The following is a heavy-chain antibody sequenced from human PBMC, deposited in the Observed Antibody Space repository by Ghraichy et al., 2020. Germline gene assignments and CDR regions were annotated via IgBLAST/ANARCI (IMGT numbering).Heavy chain of an antibody. Sequence: GSLRLSCAASGLTFSNYWMHWVRQAPGKGLVWVSRINSDGSGTTYADSVKGRFTISRDNARNTVHLQLNSLRAEDTAVYFCATGGGYYYDLWGRGTLGTVSS. V-gene: IGHV3-74*03. D-gene: IGHD3-16*01. CDR2: INSDGSGT. CDR1: GLTFSNYW. CDR3: ATGGGYYYDL. J-gene: IGHJ2*01.